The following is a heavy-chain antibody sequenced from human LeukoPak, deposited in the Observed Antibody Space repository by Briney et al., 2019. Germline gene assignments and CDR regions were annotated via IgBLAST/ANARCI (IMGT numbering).Heavy chain of an antibody. D-gene: IGHD3-22*01. CDR1: GYTFTDYY. J-gene: IGHJ4*02. Sequence: ASVKVSCKASGYTFTDYYMHWVRQATGQGLEWMGWMNPNSGNTGYAQKFQGRVTMTRNTSISTAYMELSSLRSEDTAVYYCARGRNYYDSSGYPTYYFDYWGQGTLVTVSS. V-gene: IGHV1-8*02. CDR3: ARGRNYYDSSGYPTYYFDY. CDR2: MNPNSGNT.